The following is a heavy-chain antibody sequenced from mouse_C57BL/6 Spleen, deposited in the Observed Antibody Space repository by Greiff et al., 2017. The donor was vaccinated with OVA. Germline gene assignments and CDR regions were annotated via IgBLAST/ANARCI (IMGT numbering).Heavy chain of an antibody. CDR2: ISYDGSN. V-gene: IGHV3-6*01. J-gene: IGHJ3*01. Sequence: EVKLVESGPGLVKPSQSLSLTCSVTGYSITSGYYWNWIRQFPGNKLEWMGYISYDGSNNYNPSLKNRISITRDTSKNQFFLKLNSVTTEDTATYYCARWDFWFAYWGQGTLVTVSA. CDR3: ARWDFWFAY. CDR1: GYSITSGYY. D-gene: IGHD4-1*01.